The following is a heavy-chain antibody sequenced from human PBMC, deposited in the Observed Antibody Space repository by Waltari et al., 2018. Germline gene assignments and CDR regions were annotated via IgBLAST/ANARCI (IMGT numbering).Heavy chain of an antibody. CDR2: VHRSGRT. J-gene: IGHJ4*02. D-gene: IGHD2-15*01. CDR1: GDSMGGNSW. Sequence: QLQSQQSAPGLVKPSVPLSLTCLFSGDSMGGNSWWSWVRQSPDKCLEWIGQVHRSGRTNYNPSFASRAIVSLDTSMNQFSLRILSATAADTAVYYCARDLGRGLFLDSWGQGTLVTVSP. CDR3: ARDLGRGLFLDS. V-gene: IGHV4-4*02.